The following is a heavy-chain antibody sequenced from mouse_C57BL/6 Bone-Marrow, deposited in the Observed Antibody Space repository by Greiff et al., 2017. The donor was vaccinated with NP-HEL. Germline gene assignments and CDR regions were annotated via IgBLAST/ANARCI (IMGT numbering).Heavy chain of an antibody. J-gene: IGHJ3*01. CDR2: FHPYNDDT. CDR3: ERSNYAWFDD. Sequence: VQLQQSGAELVKPGASVKMSCKASGYTFTTYPIEWMKQNHGKSLAGIGNFHPYNDDTKYNEKFKGKATLTVAKYSSTVYLQLSRLTSDDSAVYYSERSNYAWFDDWGQGTLVTVSA. D-gene: IGHD2-1*01. V-gene: IGHV1-47*01. CDR1: GYTFTTYP.